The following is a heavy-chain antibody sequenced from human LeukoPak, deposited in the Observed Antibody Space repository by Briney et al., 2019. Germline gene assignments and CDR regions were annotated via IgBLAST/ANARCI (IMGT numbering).Heavy chain of an antibody. V-gene: IGHV7-4-1*02. CDR2: INTNTGNP. Sequence: ASVKVSCKASEYTFTSYAMNWVRQAPGQGLEWMGWINTNTGNPTYAQGFTGRFVFSLDTSVSTAYPQISSLKAEDTAVYYCARGYCSSTSCYGGGYWGQGTLVTVSS. D-gene: IGHD2-2*01. CDR3: ARGYCSSTSCYGGGY. CDR1: EYTFTSYA. J-gene: IGHJ4*02.